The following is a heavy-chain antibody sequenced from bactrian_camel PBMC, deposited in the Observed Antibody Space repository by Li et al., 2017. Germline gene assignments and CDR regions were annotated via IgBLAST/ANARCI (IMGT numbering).Heavy chain of an antibody. V-gene: IGHV3S31*01. CDR1: GLTFSDYA. Sequence: VQLVESGGGLVQPGGSLTLSCTASGLTFSDYAVSWVRQAPGKGLEWVSGINSGGSMTDYADSVKGRFTMFRDNAKNTLYLQMSSLKPEDTAVYYC. CDR2: INSGGSMT.